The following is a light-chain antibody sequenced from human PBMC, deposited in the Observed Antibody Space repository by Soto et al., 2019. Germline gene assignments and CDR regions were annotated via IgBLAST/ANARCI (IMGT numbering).Light chain of an antibody. CDR2: GAS. Sequence: DIKMTQSPSSRSAYVGDRVTITCRASQNVWTYVNWYQQKPGKAPRLLIYGASDLEDGVPARFSGGGSGTDFSFTISSLQSEDFATYFCQLTFYIPRTFGQGTKVDI. CDR1: QNVWTY. CDR3: QLTFYIPRT. V-gene: IGKV1-39*01. J-gene: IGKJ2*01.